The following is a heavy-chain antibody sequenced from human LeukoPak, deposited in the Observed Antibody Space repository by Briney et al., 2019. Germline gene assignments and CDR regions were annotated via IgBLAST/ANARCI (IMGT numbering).Heavy chain of an antibody. D-gene: IGHD2-21*02. CDR1: GYTLTELS. Sequence: ASVKVSCKVSGYTLTELSMHWVRQAPGKGLEWMGGFDPEDGETIYAQKFQGRVTMTEDTSTDTAYMELRSLRSDDTAVYYCARDICGGDCYGRFDYWGQGTLVTVSS. V-gene: IGHV1-24*01. CDR2: FDPEDGET. CDR3: ARDICGGDCYGRFDY. J-gene: IGHJ4*02.